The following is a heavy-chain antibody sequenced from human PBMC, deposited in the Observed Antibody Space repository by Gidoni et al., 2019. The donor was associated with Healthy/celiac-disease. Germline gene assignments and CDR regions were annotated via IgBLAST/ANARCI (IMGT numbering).Heavy chain of an antibody. D-gene: IGHD2-2*01. Sequence: QVQLQQWGAGLLKPSETLSLTCAVYGWSFSGYYWSWIRQPPGKGLEWIGEINHSGSTNYNPTLKSRVTISVDTSKNQFSLKLSSVTAADTAVYYCARVKRYCSSTSSCYRYYYYMDVWGKGTTVTVSS. CDR3: ARVKRYCSSTSSCYRYYYYMDV. CDR1: GWSFSGYY. V-gene: IGHV4-34*01. CDR2: INHSGST. J-gene: IGHJ6*03.